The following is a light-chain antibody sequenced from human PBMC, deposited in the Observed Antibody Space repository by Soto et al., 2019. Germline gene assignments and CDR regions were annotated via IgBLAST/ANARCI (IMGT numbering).Light chain of an antibody. V-gene: IGKV3D-15*01. CDR3: QQYDRWPVT. Sequence: EIVMTQSPTILSVSPGERATLSCRASQSVSSNLAWYQQKPGQPPRLLMYGVYTRAPGTPARFSGSGSGTEFTLTISSLQSEDSAVYYCQQYDRWPVTFGGGTKVDI. CDR2: GVY. CDR1: QSVSSN. J-gene: IGKJ4*01.